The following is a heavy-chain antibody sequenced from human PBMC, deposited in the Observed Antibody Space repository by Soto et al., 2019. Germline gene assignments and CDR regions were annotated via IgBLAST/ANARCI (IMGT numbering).Heavy chain of an antibody. J-gene: IGHJ4*02. Sequence: QVQLVESGRGVVQPGRSLRLSCAASGFTFSSYGMHWVRQAPGKGLEWVAVIWYDGSNKYYADSVKGRFTISRDNSKNTLYLQMNSLRAEDTAVYYCARDGGYCSGGSCYPGDYWGQGTLVTVSS. CDR3: ARDGGYCSGGSCYPGDY. D-gene: IGHD2-15*01. V-gene: IGHV3-33*01. CDR1: GFTFSSYG. CDR2: IWYDGSNK.